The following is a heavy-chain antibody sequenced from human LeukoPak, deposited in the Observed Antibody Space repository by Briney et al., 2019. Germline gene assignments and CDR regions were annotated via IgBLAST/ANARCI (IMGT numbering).Heavy chain of an antibody. CDR3: ARVVVGATDY. CDR1: GYTFNGYY. CDR2: ISAYNGNT. D-gene: IGHD1-26*01. V-gene: IGHV1-18*04. J-gene: IGHJ4*02. Sequence: ASVKVSCKASGYTFNGYYKHWVRQAPGQGLEWMGWISAYNGNTNYAQKLQGRVTMTTDTSTSTAYMELRSLRSDDTAVYYCARVVVGATDYWGQGTLVTVSS.